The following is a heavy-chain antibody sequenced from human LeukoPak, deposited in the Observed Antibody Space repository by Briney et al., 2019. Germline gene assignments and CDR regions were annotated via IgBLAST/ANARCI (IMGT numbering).Heavy chain of an antibody. D-gene: IGHD5-12*01. CDR1: GYTFTSYD. CDR3: ARRDGYSGYDYDA. Sequence: ASVKVSCKASGYTFTSYDINWVRQATGQGLEWMGWMNPNSGNTGYAQKFQGRVTMTRNTSISTACMELSSLRSEDTAVYYCARRDGYSGYDYDAWGQGTLVTVSS. CDR2: MNPNSGNT. V-gene: IGHV1-8*01. J-gene: IGHJ5*02.